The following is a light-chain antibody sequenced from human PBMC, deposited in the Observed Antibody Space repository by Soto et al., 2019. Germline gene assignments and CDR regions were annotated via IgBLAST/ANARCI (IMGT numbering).Light chain of an antibody. V-gene: IGKV3-20*01. CDR2: GAS. CDR1: QSVSSSY. CDR3: QQFGSSRT. J-gene: IGKJ2*01. Sequence: EIVLTQSPGTLSLSPGERAALSCRASQSVSSSYLAWYQQKPGQAPRVLIYGASNRATGIPDRFSGSGSGTDFTLTIIRLEPEDFAVYYCQQFGSSRTFGQGTKLEIK.